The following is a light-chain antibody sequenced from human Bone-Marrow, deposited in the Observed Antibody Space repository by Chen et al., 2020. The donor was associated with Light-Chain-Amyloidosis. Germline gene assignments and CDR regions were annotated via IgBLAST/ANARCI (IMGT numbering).Light chain of an antibody. CDR3: QVWDRSSDRPV. CDR1: NIGSTS. CDR2: DDS. Sequence: SYVLTQPSSVSVAPVQTATIACGGNNIGSTSVHWYQQTPGQAPLLVVYDDSDRPSGTPERLSGSNSGNTATLTISRVEAGDEADYYCQVWDRSSDRPVFGGGTKLTVL. J-gene: IGLJ3*02. V-gene: IGLV3-21*02.